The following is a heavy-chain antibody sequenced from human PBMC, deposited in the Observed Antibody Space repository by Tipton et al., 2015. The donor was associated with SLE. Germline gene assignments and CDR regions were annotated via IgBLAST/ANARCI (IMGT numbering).Heavy chain of an antibody. Sequence: SLRLSCAASGFTFSSYSMNWVRQAPGKGLEWVSFISSSSRYIYYADSVKGRFTISRDNAKNSLYMQMNSLRAEDTAVYYCARGDYYDSSGYYSRWGQGTLVTVSS. J-gene: IGHJ4*02. V-gene: IGHV3-21*01. D-gene: IGHD3-22*01. CDR1: GFTFSSYS. CDR2: ISSSSRYI. CDR3: ARGDYYDSSGYYSR.